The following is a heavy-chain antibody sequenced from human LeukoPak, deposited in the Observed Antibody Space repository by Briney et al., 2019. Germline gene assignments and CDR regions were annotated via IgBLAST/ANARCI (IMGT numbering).Heavy chain of an antibody. Sequence: PGGSLRLSCAASGFYFNIYSMHWVRQAPGKGLEWVSYISSTSRTIYYADSVKGRFTVSRDNDKNSLYLQMSSLRAEDTAVYYCARGAYSNYERPDYFDYWGQGTLVTVSS. D-gene: IGHD4-11*01. CDR2: ISSTSRTI. V-gene: IGHV3-48*04. CDR3: ARGAYSNYERPDYFDY. CDR1: GFYFNIYS. J-gene: IGHJ4*02.